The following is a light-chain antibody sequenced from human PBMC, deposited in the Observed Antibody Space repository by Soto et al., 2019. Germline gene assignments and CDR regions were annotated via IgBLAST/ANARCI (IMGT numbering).Light chain of an antibody. V-gene: IGLV2-11*01. CDR3: CSYAGSTFWV. CDR1: SSDVGGYNY. Sequence: QSALTQPRSVSGSPGQSVTISCTGTSSDVGGYNYDSWYQQHPGTAPNLMIYDVSKRPSGVPDRSSGSKSGNTASLTSSGLQAEDDADYYGCSYAGSTFWVFGGGTKVTVL. CDR2: DVS. J-gene: IGLJ3*02.